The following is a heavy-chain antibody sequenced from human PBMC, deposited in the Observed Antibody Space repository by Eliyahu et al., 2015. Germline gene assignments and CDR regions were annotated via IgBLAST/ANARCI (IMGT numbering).Heavy chain of an antibody. V-gene: IGHV3-15*05. CDR1: GFTFSXAW. CDR3: TTDYTWFGELSDAFDI. J-gene: IGHJ3*02. Sequence: EVQLVESGGGLVKPGGSLXLSCXASGFTFSXAWXSWVXQAPGKGLEWVGRIKSKTDGGTTDYAAPVKGRFTISRDDSKNTLYLQMNSLKTEDTAVYYCTTDYTWFGELSDAFDIWGQGTMVTVSS. CDR2: IKSKTDGGTT. D-gene: IGHD3-10*01.